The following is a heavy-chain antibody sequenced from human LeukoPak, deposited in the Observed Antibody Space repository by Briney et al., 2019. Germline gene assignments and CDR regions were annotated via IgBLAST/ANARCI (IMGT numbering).Heavy chain of an antibody. CDR1: GFTFSHFW. J-gene: IGHJ4*02. D-gene: IGHD1-26*01. CDR3: ASSGSYRFDY. CDR2: IKKTGSET. V-gene: IGHV3-7*01. Sequence: GGSLRLSCAASGFTFSHFWMSWVRQAPGKGLEWVAYIKKTGSETYYVDSVKGRFTITRDNTRNSLFLQMNSLRDEDTAVYYCASSGSYRFDYWGQGTLVTVSS.